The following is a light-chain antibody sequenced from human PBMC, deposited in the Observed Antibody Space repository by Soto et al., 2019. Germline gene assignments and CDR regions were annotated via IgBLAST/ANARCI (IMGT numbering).Light chain of an antibody. CDR1: QNIYSN. CDR3: QQRNNWPLT. CDR2: DAS. J-gene: IGKJ4*01. V-gene: IGKV3-11*01. Sequence: EVVLTQSPATLSLSPGERATLSCRASQNIYSNLAWYQQKPGQAPRLLTYDASNRATGIPARFSGSGSGTDFTLTISSLEPEDFGVDYCQQRNNWPLTVGGGTKVDI.